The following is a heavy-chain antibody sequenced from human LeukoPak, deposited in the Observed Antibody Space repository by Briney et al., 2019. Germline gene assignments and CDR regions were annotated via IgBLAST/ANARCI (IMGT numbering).Heavy chain of an antibody. CDR1: GGSINNYY. J-gene: IGHJ4*02. CDR3: ASLHVGDYGDYSYFDY. D-gene: IGHD4-17*01. V-gene: IGHV4-59*08. Sequence: SETLSLTCTVSGGSINNYYWSWVRQPPGAGLEWLAYIYYTGSTNYNPSLKTRLTISVDTSKNQFSLRLNSVTAADTAVYYCASLHVGDYGDYSYFDYWGQGTLVTVSS. CDR2: IYYTGST.